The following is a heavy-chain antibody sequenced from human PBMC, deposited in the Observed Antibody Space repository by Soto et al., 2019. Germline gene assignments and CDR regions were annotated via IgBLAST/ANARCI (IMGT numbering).Heavy chain of an antibody. CDR2: IYYRGNA. J-gene: IGHJ4*02. Sequence: QLQLQESGPGLVKPSETLSLTCSVSDDSINSDKYYWGWIRQPPGKGLEWIGSIYYRGNAYYNPSLQTRVTISLDKSRSQFSLKLNSVTGADSAVYFCARLEGLATISYYFDFWGPVALVTVSS. CDR1: DDSINSDKYY. D-gene: IGHD3-9*01. V-gene: IGHV4-39*01. CDR3: ARLEGLATISYYFDF.